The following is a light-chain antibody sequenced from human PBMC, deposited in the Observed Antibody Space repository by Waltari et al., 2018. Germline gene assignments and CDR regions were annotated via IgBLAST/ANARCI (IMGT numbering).Light chain of an antibody. V-gene: IGLV2-23*01. J-gene: IGLJ3*02. CDR1: SSDFRNYNL. Sequence: QSALTQPASVSGSPGQSITISCTGISSDFRNYNLVSWYQQHPGEAPKLLIYGDIKRPSGVSNRFSGSESGDTASLTISGLQAEDESDYYCCSYAGVSTWVFGGGTKVTVL. CDR3: CSYAGVSTWV. CDR2: GDI.